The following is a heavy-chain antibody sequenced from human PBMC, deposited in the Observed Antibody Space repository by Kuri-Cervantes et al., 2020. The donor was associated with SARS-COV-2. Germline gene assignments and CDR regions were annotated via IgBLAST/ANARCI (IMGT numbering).Heavy chain of an antibody. Sequence: GESLKISCKGCGYRFTSYWISWVRQMPGKGLEWMGRIDPSDSYTNYSPSFQGHVTISADKSISTAYLQWSSLKASDTAMYYCARPSDYCSSTSCLDYWGQGTLVTVSS. CDR2: IDPSDSYT. D-gene: IGHD2-2*01. V-gene: IGHV5-10-1*01. CDR1: GYRFTSYW. J-gene: IGHJ4*02. CDR3: ARPSDYCSSTSCLDY.